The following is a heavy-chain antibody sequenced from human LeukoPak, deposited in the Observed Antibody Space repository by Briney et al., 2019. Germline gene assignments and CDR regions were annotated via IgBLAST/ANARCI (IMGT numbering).Heavy chain of an antibody. CDR3: ARGYYGSGSYSYYYYYMDV. V-gene: IGHV1-69*13. J-gene: IGHJ6*03. Sequence: ASVRVSCKASGGTYSSYAISWVRQAPGQGLEWMGGIIPIFGTANYAQKFQGRVTITADESTSTAYMELSSLRSEDTAVYYCARGYYGSGSYSYYYYYMDVWGKGTTVTISS. CDR2: IIPIFGTA. D-gene: IGHD3-10*01. CDR1: GGTYSSYA.